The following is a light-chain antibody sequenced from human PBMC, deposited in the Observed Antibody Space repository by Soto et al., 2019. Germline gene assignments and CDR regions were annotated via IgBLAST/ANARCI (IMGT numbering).Light chain of an antibody. CDR3: QQYNRYAVT. CDR2: DAS. Sequence: IQMTQSPATLSASVGDGVTITCRASQSASTFLAWYQQKPGQAPKLLIYDASTLQSGVPSRFSASGSGTEFALTISGLQPDDFAVYYCQQYNRYAVTFGQGTKVDI. CDR1: QSASTF. J-gene: IGKJ1*01. V-gene: IGKV1-5*01.